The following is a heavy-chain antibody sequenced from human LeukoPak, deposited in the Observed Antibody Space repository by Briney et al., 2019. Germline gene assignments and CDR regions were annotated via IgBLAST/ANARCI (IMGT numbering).Heavy chain of an antibody. J-gene: IGHJ6*03. CDR1: GFTFSSYW. V-gene: IGHV3-74*01. D-gene: IGHD2-21*02. CDR3: ARDLAYCGGDCYSPLDYYYYYMDV. CDR2: INSDGSST. Sequence: PGGSLRLSCAASGFTFSSYWMHWVRQAPGEGLVWVSRINSDGSSTSYADSVKGRFTISRDNAKNTLYLQMNSLRAEDTAVYYCARDLAYCGGDCYSPLDYYYYYMDVWGKGTTVTVSS.